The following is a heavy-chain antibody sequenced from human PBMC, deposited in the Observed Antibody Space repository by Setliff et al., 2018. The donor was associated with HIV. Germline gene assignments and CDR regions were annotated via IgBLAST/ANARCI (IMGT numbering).Heavy chain of an antibody. V-gene: IGHV3-48*03. CDR3: AREIVTLYTGGHYLYGIDV. D-gene: IGHD3-22*01. CDR1: GFSFSNYH. Sequence: GGSLRLSCAASGFSFSNYHMHWVRQAPGRGLEWVSFIGKTGTKYYTDSVKGRFTISRDNAKNSLYLQMNSLRAGDTAVYYCAREIVTLYTGGHYLYGIDVWGQGAAVTVSS. J-gene: IGHJ6*02. CDR2: IGKTGTK.